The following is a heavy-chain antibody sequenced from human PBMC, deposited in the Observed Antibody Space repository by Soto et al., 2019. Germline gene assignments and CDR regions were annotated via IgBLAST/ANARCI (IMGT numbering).Heavy chain of an antibody. V-gene: IGHV1-46*01. CDR1: GYTFTSYG. CDR3: ARESPTYCGGDCYFSWFDP. CDR2: INPSGGST. J-gene: IGHJ5*02. D-gene: IGHD2-21*02. Sequence: ASVKVSCKASGYTFTSYGISWVRQAPGQGLEWMGIINPSGGSTSYAQKFQGRVTMTRDTSTSTVYMKLSSLRSEDTAVYYCARESPTYCGGDCYFSWFDPWGQGTLVTVSS.